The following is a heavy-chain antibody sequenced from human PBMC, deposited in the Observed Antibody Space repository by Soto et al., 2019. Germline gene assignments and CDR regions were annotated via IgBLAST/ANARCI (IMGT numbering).Heavy chain of an antibody. Sequence: QVQLVQSGAEVKKPGSSVKVSCKASGGTFSSYAISWVRQAPGQGLEWMGGIIPIFGTANYAQKFQGRVTMTADDATSPAYMELSSLRSDEQAVYYCASGQRPGLYGSGSYDYYGRDVWGQGTTVTVSS. V-gene: IGHV1-69*12. J-gene: IGHJ6*02. CDR2: IIPIFGTA. CDR3: ASGQRPGLYGSGSYDYYGRDV. CDR1: GGTFSSYA. D-gene: IGHD3-10*01.